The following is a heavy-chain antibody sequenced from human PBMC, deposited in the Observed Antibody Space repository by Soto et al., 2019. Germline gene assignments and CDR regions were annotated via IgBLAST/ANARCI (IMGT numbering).Heavy chain of an antibody. D-gene: IGHD2-21*01. Sequence: SETLSLTCTVSGGSISSYYSSWIRQSPGKRLEWIAYVSYTGSTNYNPSLRSRVTISIDTSKNQFSLKLSSVTAADSAVYYCARVWRGAFDIWGQGTMVSFSS. CDR2: VSYTGST. J-gene: IGHJ3*02. V-gene: IGHV4-59*01. CDR3: ARVWRGAFDI. CDR1: GGSISSYY.